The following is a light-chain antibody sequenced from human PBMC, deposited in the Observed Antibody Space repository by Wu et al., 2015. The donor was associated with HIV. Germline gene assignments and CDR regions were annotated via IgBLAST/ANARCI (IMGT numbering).Light chain of an antibody. CDR1: QSVTNDY. V-gene: IGKV3-20*01. Sequence: TQSPGTLALSPGDRATLSCRASQSVTNDYLAWYRHTPGQTPKLLIYGASGRATGISDRFVGDGSGTDFTLTISSLEPEDFAVYFCHQYGSLPLTFGGGTRV. J-gene: IGKJ4*01. CDR3: HQYGSLPLT. CDR2: GAS.